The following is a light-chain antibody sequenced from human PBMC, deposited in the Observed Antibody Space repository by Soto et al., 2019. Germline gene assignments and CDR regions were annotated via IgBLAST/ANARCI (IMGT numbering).Light chain of an antibody. CDR1: QGISSY. CDR2: AAS. Sequence: IRMTQTQSSLSTSTGDRVTITCRASQGISSYLAWYQQKPGKAPKLLIYAASTLQSGVPSRFSGSGSGTDFTLTISCLQSEDFATYYCQQYYSYPRTFAQGGKADVK. J-gene: IGKJ1*01. CDR3: QQYYSYPRT. V-gene: IGKV1-8*01.